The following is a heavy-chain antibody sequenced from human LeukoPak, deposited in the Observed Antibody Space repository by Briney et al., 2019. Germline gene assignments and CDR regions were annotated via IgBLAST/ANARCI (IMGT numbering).Heavy chain of an antibody. V-gene: IGHV3-74*01. J-gene: IGHJ4*02. D-gene: IGHD4-17*01. Sequence: GGSLRLSCAASGFTFSSYWMHRVRQAPGKGLVWVSRINSDGSSTSYADSVKGRFTISRDNAKNTLYLQMNSLRAEDTAVYYCARDHGDSSFDYWGQGTLVTVSS. CDR3: ARDHGDSSFDY. CDR1: GFTFSSYW. CDR2: INSDGSST.